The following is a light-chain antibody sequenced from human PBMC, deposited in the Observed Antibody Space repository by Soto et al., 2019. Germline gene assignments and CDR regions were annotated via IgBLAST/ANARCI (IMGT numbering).Light chain of an antibody. CDR3: KQNHTWPRK. CDR2: GAS. V-gene: IGKV3-15*01. Sequence: DIVMTQSPATLSVAPGERVTFSCRASQGVSRKLAWYQHKPGQAPRLLISGASTGATGIPARFSGSGSGCELSLTSSGLPSEDCAMYYGKQNHTWPRKFGGGTKVNSK. J-gene: IGKJ4*02. CDR1: QGVSRK.